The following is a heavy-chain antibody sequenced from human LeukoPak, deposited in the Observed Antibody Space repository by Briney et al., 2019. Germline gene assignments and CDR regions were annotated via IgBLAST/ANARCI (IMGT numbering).Heavy chain of an antibody. CDR3: ARYYDFWA. CDR2: ISGSGGTI. V-gene: IGHV3-23*01. CDR1: GFTFSIYA. Sequence: GGSLRLSCAASGFTFSIYAMSWVRQAPGKGLEWVSAISGSGGTIYYADSVKGRFTISRDNAKNSLYLQMNSLRAEDTAVYYCARYYDFWAWGQGTLVTVSS. D-gene: IGHD3-3*01. J-gene: IGHJ4*02.